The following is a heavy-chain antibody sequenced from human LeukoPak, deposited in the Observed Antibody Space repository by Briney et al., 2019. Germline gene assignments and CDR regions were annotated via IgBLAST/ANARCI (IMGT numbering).Heavy chain of an antibody. CDR3: AKDKRLRLGELSLFDY. CDR1: GFTFSDYN. J-gene: IGHJ4*02. V-gene: IGHV3-11*01. CDR2: ITDSGNTI. Sequence: PGGSLRLSCAASGFTFSDYNMNWVRQAPGKGLEWVSYITDSGNTIHYADSVKGRFTISRDNAKNTLYLQMNSLRAEDTAVYYCAKDKRLRLGELSLFDYWGQGTLVTVSS. D-gene: IGHD3-16*02.